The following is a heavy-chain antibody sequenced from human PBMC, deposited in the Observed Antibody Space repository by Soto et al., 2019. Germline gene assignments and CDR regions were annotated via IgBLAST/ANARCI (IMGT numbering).Heavy chain of an antibody. Sequence: PSETLSLTCTVSGGSISSYYWSWIRQPPGKGLEWIGYIYYSGSTNYNPSLKSRVTISVDTSKNQFSLKLSSVTAADTAVYYCARGYSYGKRSYFDYWGQGTLVTVSS. CDR2: IYYSGST. CDR1: GGSISSYY. J-gene: IGHJ4*02. V-gene: IGHV4-59*01. CDR3: ARGYSYGKRSYFDY. D-gene: IGHD5-18*01.